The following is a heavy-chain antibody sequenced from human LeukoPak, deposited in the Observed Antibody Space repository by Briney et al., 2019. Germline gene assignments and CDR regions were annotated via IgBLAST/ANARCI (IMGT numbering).Heavy chain of an antibody. CDR3: ARENAGQQLLVLVSTDFWFDP. CDR1: GGSISSYY. D-gene: IGHD6-13*01. CDR2: IYTSGST. Sequence: SETLSLTCTVSGGSISSYYWSWIRQPAGKGLEWIGRIYTSGSTNYNPSLKSRVTMSVDTSKYQFSLKLNSVTAADTAVYYCARENAGQQLLVLVSTDFWFDPWGQGTLVTVSS. V-gene: IGHV4-4*07. J-gene: IGHJ5*02.